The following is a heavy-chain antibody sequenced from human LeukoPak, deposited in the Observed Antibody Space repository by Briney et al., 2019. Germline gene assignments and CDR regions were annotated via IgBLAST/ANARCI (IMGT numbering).Heavy chain of an antibody. Sequence: SETLSLTCTVSGGSISSSSYYWAWIRQPPGEGLEWIASIFSGGNTYYNPSLKSRVIISVDTSKNEFSLKLNSVTAADTAVYYCARERIQLDPWGQGTLVTVSS. CDR1: GGSISSSSYY. CDR2: IFSGGNT. CDR3: ARERIQLDP. V-gene: IGHV4-39*01. D-gene: IGHD2-15*01. J-gene: IGHJ5*02.